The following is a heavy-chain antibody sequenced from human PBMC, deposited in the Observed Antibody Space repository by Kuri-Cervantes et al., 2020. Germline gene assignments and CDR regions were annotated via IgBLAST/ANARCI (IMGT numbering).Heavy chain of an antibody. CDR2: VIPIFGGA. CDR1: GDTFSNYA. D-gene: IGHD5-24*01. Sequence: SVKVSCKASGDTFSNYAINWVRQAPGQGFEWVGRVIPIFGGASYAQKFQGRVSITTDESTSTAYMELSSLTSEDTAMYYCARVGSETYGYQGGLAYWGQGTLVTVSS. CDR3: ARVGSETYGYQGGLAY. V-gene: IGHV1-69*05. J-gene: IGHJ4*02.